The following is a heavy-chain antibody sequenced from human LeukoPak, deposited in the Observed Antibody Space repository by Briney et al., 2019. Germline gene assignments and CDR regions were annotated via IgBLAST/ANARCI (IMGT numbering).Heavy chain of an antibody. CDR1: GGSISSSSYY. D-gene: IGHD6-13*01. Sequence: SETLSLTCTVSGGSISSSSYYWGWIRQPPGKGLEWIGSIYYSGSTYYNPSLKSRVTISVDTSKNQFSLKLSSVTAADTAVYYCARDLYSSSWKPILLFDYWGQGTLVTVSS. V-gene: IGHV4-39*07. J-gene: IGHJ4*02. CDR3: ARDLYSSSWKPILLFDY. CDR2: IYYSGST.